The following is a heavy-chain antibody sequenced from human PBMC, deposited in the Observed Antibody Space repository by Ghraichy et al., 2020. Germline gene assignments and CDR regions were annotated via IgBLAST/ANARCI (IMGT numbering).Heavy chain of an antibody. CDR3: VRTWSASYCDH. CDR1: GGSISSFF. J-gene: IGHJ4*02. CDR2: IHSRGDN. Sequence: SETLSLTCTVSGGSISSFFWSWIRQSPEKGLEWIWNIHSRGDNNYNPSLKSRVTISLDTSRNQFSLNLTSVTAADTAVYYCVRTWSASYCDHWGQGTLVTVSS. V-gene: IGHV4-59*01. D-gene: IGHD3-3*01.